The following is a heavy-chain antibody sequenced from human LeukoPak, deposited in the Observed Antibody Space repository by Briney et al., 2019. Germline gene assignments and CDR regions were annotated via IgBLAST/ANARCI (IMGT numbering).Heavy chain of an antibody. Sequence: PGGSLRLSCGASGFTFSSFGMYWVRQAPGKGLEWVAVIWYDGSNDDYADSVKGRFTISRDNSKNTLYLQMNSLRAEDTAVYYCARHGDYVRGIPIDYWGQGTLVTVSS. J-gene: IGHJ4*02. V-gene: IGHV3-33*01. D-gene: IGHD4-17*01. CDR3: ARHGDYVRGIPIDY. CDR2: IWYDGSND. CDR1: GFTFSSFG.